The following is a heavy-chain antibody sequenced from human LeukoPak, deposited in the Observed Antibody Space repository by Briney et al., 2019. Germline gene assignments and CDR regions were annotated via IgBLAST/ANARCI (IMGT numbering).Heavy chain of an antibody. Sequence: PSETLSLTCAVYGGSFSGYYWSWIRQPPGKGLEWIGEINHSGSTNYNPSLKSRVTISVDTSKNQFSLKLSSVTAADTAVYYCARGVSGSGWYTRGVASDYCGQGTLVTVSS. V-gene: IGHV4-34*01. CDR1: GGSFSGYY. D-gene: IGHD6-19*01. CDR3: ARGVSGSGWYTRGVASDY. CDR2: INHSGST. J-gene: IGHJ4*02.